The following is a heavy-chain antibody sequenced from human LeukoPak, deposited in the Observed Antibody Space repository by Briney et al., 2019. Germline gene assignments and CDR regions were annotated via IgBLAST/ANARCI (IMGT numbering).Heavy chain of an antibody. CDR3: AREIGYYDSSGYYYSHAFDI. CDR1: GFTFSSYS. D-gene: IGHD3-22*01. J-gene: IGHJ3*02. V-gene: IGHV3-21*01. Sequence: PGGSLRLSCAASGFTFSSYSMNWVRQAPGKGLAWVSSISSSSSYIYYADSVKGRFTISRDNAKNSLYLQMNSLRAEDTAVYYCAREIGYYDSSGYYYSHAFDIWGQGTMVTVSS. CDR2: ISSSSSYI.